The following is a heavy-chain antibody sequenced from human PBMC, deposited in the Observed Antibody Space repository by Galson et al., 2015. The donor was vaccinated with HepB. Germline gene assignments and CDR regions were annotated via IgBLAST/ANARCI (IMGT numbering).Heavy chain of an antibody. D-gene: IGHD3-10*01. J-gene: IGHJ4*02. CDR2: INNSGGSA. Sequence: SLRLSCAASGFTFNTHAMNWVRQAPGKGLEWVSGINNSGGSAYYAASVRGRFIASRDNSKNRLYLQMNSLRAEDTGFYYCATSLWFGDPSPHWSQGTLVTVSS. V-gene: IGHV3-23*01. CDR3: ATSLWFGDPSPH. CDR1: GFTFNTHA.